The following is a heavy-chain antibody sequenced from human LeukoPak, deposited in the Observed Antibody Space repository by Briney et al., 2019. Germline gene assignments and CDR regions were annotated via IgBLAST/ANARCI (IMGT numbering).Heavy chain of an antibody. V-gene: IGHV1-18*01. J-gene: IGHJ4*02. Sequence: ASVKVSCKASGYSFTSYGISWVRQAPGQGLEWMGWISAYNGNTNYPQKLQGRVTMTTDTSTSTAYMELRSLRSDDTAVYYCARNKEGKSLDYWGQGTLVTVSS. CDR1: GYSFTSYG. CDR3: ARNKEGKSLDY. CDR2: ISAYNGNT.